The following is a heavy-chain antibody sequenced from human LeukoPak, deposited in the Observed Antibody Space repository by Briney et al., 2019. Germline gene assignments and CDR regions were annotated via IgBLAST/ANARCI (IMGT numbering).Heavy chain of an antibody. D-gene: IGHD3-3*01. V-gene: IGHV4-31*03. CDR1: GGSINTGGFY. CDR3: ARGLCRSSHYDFWSGYSCPNWFDP. J-gene: IGHJ5*02. CDR2: IHYSGTP. Sequence: PSQTLSLTCSVFGGSINTGGFYWSWIRQRPGEGLEWIGYIHYSGTPYYSPSLMRRLSISIDTAKNQFSLKLSSVTAADTAVYYCARGLCRSSHYDFWSGYSCPNWFDPWGQGTLVTVSS.